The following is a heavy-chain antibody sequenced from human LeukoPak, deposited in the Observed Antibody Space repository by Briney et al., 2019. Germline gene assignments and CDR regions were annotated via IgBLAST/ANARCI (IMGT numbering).Heavy chain of an antibody. D-gene: IGHD6-19*01. V-gene: IGHV3-23*01. CDR1: GFTFSSYA. CDR2: ISGSGSST. Sequence: GGSLRLSCAASGFTFSSYAMSWVRQAPGKGVGGGSPISGSGSSTYYADSVKGRFTISRDNSKNTLYLQMNSLRAEDTAVYYCAKGVAVASPYYFDYWGQGTLVTVSS. J-gene: IGHJ4*02. CDR3: AKGVAVASPYYFDY.